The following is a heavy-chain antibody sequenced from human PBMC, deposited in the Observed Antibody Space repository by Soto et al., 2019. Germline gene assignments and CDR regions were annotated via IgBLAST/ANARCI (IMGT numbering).Heavy chain of an antibody. CDR3: ASCKTYYYDTSGPCAFDI. D-gene: IGHD3-22*01. CDR2: INPNRGGT. Sequence: ASVKVSCKASGISFINHYVHWVRQAPAKAIEWMGWINPNRGGTNYAQKFQGWVTMTRDTSISTAYMELSRLRSDDTAVYYCASCKTYYYDTSGPCAFDIRGQGIMVTVSS. J-gene: IGHJ3*02. V-gene: IGHV1-2*04. CDR1: GISFINHY.